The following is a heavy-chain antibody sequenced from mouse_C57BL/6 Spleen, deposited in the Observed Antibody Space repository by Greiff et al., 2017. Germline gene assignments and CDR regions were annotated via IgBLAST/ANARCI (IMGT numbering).Heavy chain of an antibody. CDR3: ARGGRNYSNYLYAMDY. J-gene: IGHJ4*01. V-gene: IGHV5-4*01. CDR1: GFTFSSYA. D-gene: IGHD2-5*01. Sequence: EVQLVESGGGLVKPGGSLKLSCAASGFTFSSYAMSWVRQTPEKRLEWVATISDGGSYTYYPDNVKGRFTISRDNAKNNLYLQMSHLKSEDTAMYYCARGGRNYSNYLYAMDYWGQGTSVTVSS. CDR2: ISDGGSYT.